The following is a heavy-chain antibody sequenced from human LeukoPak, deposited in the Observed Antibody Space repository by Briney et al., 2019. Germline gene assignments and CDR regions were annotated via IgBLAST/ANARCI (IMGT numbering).Heavy chain of an antibody. J-gene: IGHJ6*03. Sequence: GASVKVSCKASGYSFTTYGVSWVRQAPGQGLEWMGRISVYNGNTNYAERFQGRVTMTTDTSTSTAYMELMNLRSDDTAAYYCGRSGNRYSYDFDYYMDVWGKGTTIAVSS. CDR3: GRSGNRYSYDFDYYMDV. CDR1: GYSFTTYG. V-gene: IGHV1-18*01. D-gene: IGHD5-18*01. CDR2: ISVYNGNT.